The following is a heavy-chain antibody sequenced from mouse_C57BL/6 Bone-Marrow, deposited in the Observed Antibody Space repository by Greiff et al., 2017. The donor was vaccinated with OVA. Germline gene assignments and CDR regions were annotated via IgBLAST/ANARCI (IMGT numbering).Heavy chain of an antibody. CDR3: ARTSAYYGSSHWYFDV. V-gene: IGHV1-53*01. Sequence: QVQLQQPGTELVKPGASVKLSCKASGYTFTSYWMHWVKQRPGQGLEWIGNINPSNGGTNYNEKFKSKATLTVDKSSSTAYMQLSSLTSEDSAVYYCARTSAYYGSSHWYFDVWGTGTTVTVSS. D-gene: IGHD1-1*01. CDR2: INPSNGGT. J-gene: IGHJ1*03. CDR1: GYTFTSYW.